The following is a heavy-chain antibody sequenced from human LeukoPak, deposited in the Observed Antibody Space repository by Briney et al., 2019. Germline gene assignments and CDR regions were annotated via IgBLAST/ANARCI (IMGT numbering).Heavy chain of an antibody. CDR3: ARAMAVIYSYGKQDY. V-gene: IGHV3-23*01. CDR2: ITASGENT. J-gene: IGHJ4*02. CDR1: GFTFSSYA. D-gene: IGHD5-18*01. Sequence: PGGSLRLSCAASGFTFSSYAMNWVRQAPGKGLEWLSSITASGENTYYADSVKGRFTISRDNSKNTFYLQMNSLRAEDTAVYYCARAMAVIYSYGKQDYWGQGTPVTVSS.